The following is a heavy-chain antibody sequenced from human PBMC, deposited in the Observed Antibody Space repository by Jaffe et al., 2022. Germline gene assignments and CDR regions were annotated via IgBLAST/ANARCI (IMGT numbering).Heavy chain of an antibody. CDR1: GFSFISFW. CDR2: IFPDDSDT. CDR3: VRHRPQSASYILS. J-gene: IGHJ5*02. D-gene: IGHD1-26*01. Sequence: EVQLVQSGAEVKKPGESLKISCQGFGFSFISFWIGWVRQRPGRGLEWMGIIFPDDSDTRYNPSFQGQVTISANKSSRTAYLQWSSLEASDTAIYYCVRHRPQSASYILSWGQGTLVTVSS. V-gene: IGHV5-51*01.